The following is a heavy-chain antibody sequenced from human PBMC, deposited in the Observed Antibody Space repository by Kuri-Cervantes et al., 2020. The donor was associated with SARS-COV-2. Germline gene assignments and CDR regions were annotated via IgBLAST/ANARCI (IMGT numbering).Heavy chain of an antibody. J-gene: IGHJ4*03. D-gene: IGHD2-2*01. CDR3: ARATLVRYFDC. CDR2: SFYSGST. CDR1: GGFITSDYL. Sequence: ESLKISCTVSGGFITSDYLWGWIRQPPGKGLEWIGNSFYSGSTFYNPSLKSRVTISVDTSKNQFSLELSSVTAADTAVYYCARATLVRYFDCLSQGTTVTVSS. V-gene: IGHV4-39*01.